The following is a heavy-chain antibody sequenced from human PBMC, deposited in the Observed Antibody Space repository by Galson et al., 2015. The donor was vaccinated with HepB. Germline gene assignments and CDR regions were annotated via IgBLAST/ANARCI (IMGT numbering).Heavy chain of an antibody. Sequence: SVKVSCKASGYTFTSYGISWVRQAPGQGLEWMGWISAYNGNTNYAQKLQGRVTMTTDTSTSTAYMELRSLRSDDTAVYYCARGDDYGGNIRAYYYYGMDVWGQGTTVTVSS. CDR3: ARGDDYGGNIRAYYYYGMDV. CDR1: GYTFTSYG. J-gene: IGHJ6*02. D-gene: IGHD4-23*01. V-gene: IGHV1-18*04. CDR2: ISAYNGNT.